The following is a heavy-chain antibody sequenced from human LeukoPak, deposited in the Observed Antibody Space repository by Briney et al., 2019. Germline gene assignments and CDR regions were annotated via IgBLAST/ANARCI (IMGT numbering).Heavy chain of an antibody. D-gene: IGHD3-22*01. CDR2: ISGGGGST. V-gene: IGHV3-23*01. Sequence: PGGSLRLSCAASGFTFSTYAMTWVHQAPGKGLDWVSSISGGGGSTYYADSVKGRFTISRDNSKNTLYLQMNSLRAEDTAVYYCAKQDFYDTTGPGSGMDYWGQGTLVTVSS. CDR3: AKQDFYDTTGPGSGMDY. J-gene: IGHJ4*02. CDR1: GFTFSTYA.